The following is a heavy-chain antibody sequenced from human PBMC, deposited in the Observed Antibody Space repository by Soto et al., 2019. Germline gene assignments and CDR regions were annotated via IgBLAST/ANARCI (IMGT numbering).Heavy chain of an antibody. V-gene: IGHV3-30*18. CDR1: GFTFSSYG. D-gene: IGHD2-15*01. J-gene: IGHJ1*01. Sequence: QVQLVESGGGVVQPGRSLRLSCAASGFTFSSYGMHWVRQAPGKGLEWVAVISYAGSGLKYADSVKGRFTISRDNSNNALYLQMDSLRAEDTAVYYGAKGVVVATTYVQHWGQGTLVTVSA. CDR3: AKGVVVATTYVQH. CDR2: ISYAGSGL.